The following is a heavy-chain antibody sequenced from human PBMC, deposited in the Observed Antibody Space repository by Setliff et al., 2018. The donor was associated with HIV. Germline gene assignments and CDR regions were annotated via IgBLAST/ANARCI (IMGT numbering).Heavy chain of an antibody. V-gene: IGHV3-48*03. D-gene: IGHD1-26*01. Sequence: GGSLRLSCAASGFTFSSYEMNWVRQAPGKGLEWVSYISSSGSTIYYADSVKGRFTISRDNAKNSLYLQMNSLRAEDTAVYYCARSSRGLPPNYYYYYGMDVWGQGTTVTVS. CDR3: ARSSRGLPPNYYYYYGMDV. CDR2: ISSSGSTI. CDR1: GFTFSSYE. J-gene: IGHJ6*02.